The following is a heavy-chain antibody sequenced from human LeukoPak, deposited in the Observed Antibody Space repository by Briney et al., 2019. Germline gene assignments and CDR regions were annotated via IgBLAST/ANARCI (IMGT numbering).Heavy chain of an antibody. J-gene: IGHJ4*02. Sequence: GASVTVSFKASGYTFTSNYIHWVRQAPGQGLEWMGMIYPRDDSTSYAQRFQGRVSVTRDTSTSTVHMELSGLRSEDTAVYYCARDQEGFDYWGQGTLVTVSS. V-gene: IGHV1-46*01. CDR1: GYTFTSNY. CDR2: IYPRDDST. CDR3: ARDQEGFDY.